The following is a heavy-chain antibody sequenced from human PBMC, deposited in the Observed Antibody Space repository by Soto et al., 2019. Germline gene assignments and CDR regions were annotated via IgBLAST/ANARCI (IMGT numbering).Heavy chain of an antibody. Sequence: QVQLVESGGGVVQPGRSLRLSCTGSGFTFNNYAFHWVRQAPGKGLEWVAVVSFEGSQKSYADSVKGRFTISRDNSDNTLFLQMNNLRPDDTAVYYCARDLGYGDPVLDYWGQGTLVTVSS. CDR3: ARDLGYGDPVLDY. CDR2: VSFEGSQK. D-gene: IGHD4-17*01. J-gene: IGHJ4*02. V-gene: IGHV3-30-3*01. CDR1: GFTFNNYA.